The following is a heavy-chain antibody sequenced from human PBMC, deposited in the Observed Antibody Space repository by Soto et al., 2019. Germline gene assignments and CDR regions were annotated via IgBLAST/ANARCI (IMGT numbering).Heavy chain of an antibody. CDR1: GGSISSNY. CDR2: VYNSGST. J-gene: IGHJ4*02. CDR3: ARYRREAVAGYTLDN. V-gene: IGHV4-59*01. D-gene: IGHD6-13*01. Sequence: SETLSLTCTVSGGSISSNYWTWIRQPPGKGLEWIGHVYNSGSTNYNPSLKSRVTISEDTSKSQFSLKVNSMTAADTAVYYCARYRREAVAGYTLDNWGQGILVTVSS.